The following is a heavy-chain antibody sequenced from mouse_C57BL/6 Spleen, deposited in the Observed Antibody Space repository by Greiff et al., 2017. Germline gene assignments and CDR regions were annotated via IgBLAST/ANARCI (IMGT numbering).Heavy chain of an antibody. CDR2: FHPYNDDT. J-gene: IGHJ2*01. V-gene: IGHV1-47*01. Sequence: QVQLQQSGAELVKPGASVKMSCKASGYTFTTYPIEWMKQNHGKSLEWIGNFHPYNDDTKYNEKFKGKATLTVDKSSGTVYLELSRLTSEDSAVYDSARGNGRDDFDDWGQGTTLTVAS. CDR3: ARGNGRDDFDD. CDR1: GYTFTTYP. D-gene: IGHD3-3*01.